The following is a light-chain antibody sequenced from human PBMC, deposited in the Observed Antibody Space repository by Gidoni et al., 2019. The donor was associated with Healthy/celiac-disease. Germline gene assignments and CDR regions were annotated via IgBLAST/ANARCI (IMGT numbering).Light chain of an antibody. CDR2: AAS. CDR1: QSISSY. Sequence: DIQMTQSPSSLSASVGDRVTITCRASQSISSYLNWYQQKPGKAPKRLIYAASSLQSGVPARFSGSGSGTDCTLTINSLQPEDFATYYCQQSDSTPPCSFXQXTKLEIK. CDR3: QQSDSTPPCS. J-gene: IGKJ2*04. V-gene: IGKV1-39*01.